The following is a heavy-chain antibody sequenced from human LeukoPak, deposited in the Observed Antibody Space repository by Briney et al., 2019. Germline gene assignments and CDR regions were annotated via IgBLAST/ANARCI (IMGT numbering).Heavy chain of an antibody. CDR2: INHSGST. CDR3: ARGLAFSSGWIGPWFDP. CDR1: GGSFSGYY. D-gene: IGHD6-19*01. J-gene: IGHJ5*02. V-gene: IGHV4-34*01. Sequence: NPSETLSLTCAVYGGSFSGYYWSWIRQPPGKGLEWIGEINHSGSTNYNPSLKSRVTISVDTSKNQFSLKLSSVTAADTAVYYCARGLAFSSGWIGPWFDPWGQGTLVTVSS.